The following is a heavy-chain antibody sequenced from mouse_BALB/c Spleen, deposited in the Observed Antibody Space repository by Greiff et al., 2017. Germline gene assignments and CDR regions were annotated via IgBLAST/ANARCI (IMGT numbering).Heavy chain of an antibody. CDR2: ISSGSSTI. CDR1: GFTFSSFG. V-gene: IGHV5-17*02. D-gene: IGHD1-1*01. CDR3: ARSPSLGSYYYAMDY. J-gene: IGHJ4*01. Sequence: EVQVVESGGGLVQPGGSRKLSCAASGFTFSSFGMHWVRQAPEKGLEWVAYISSGSSTIYYADTVKGRFTISRDNPKNTLFLQMTSLRSEDTAMYYCARSPSLGSYYYAMDYWGQGTSVTVSS.